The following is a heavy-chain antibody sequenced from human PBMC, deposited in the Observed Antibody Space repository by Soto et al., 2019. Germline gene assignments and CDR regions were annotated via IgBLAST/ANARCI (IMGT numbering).Heavy chain of an antibody. D-gene: IGHD6-19*01. Sequence: GGSLRLSCAASGFTFSSYAMSWVRQAPGKGLEWVSAISGSGGSTYYADSVKGRFTISRDNSKNTLYLQMNSLRTEDTAVYYCARDPSPYTSGWYGIDFWGLGTLVTVSS. V-gene: IGHV3-23*01. J-gene: IGHJ4*01. CDR1: GFTFSSYA. CDR2: ISGSGGST. CDR3: ARDPSPYTSGWYGIDF.